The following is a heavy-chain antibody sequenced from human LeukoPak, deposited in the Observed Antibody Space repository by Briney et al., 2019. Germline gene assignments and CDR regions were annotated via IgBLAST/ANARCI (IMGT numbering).Heavy chain of an antibody. CDR2: IYYSGST. Sequence: PSETLSLTCTVSGGSISSSSYYWGWIRQPPGKGLEWIGSIYYSGSTYYNPSLKSRVTISVDTSKNQFSLKLSSVTAADTAVYYCARALKYSSSWPPRGHWFDPWGQGTLVTVSS. CDR1: GGSISSSSYY. J-gene: IGHJ5*02. V-gene: IGHV4-39*07. D-gene: IGHD6-13*01. CDR3: ARALKYSSSWPPRGHWFDP.